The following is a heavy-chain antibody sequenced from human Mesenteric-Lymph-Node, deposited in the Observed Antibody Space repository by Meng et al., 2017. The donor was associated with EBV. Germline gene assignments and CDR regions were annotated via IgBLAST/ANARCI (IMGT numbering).Heavy chain of an antibody. CDR3: ARRLHYYGSLGS. Sequence: QLRLQGSGPGRVKPSETLSLTCTISGGAISSDNWAWIRQPPGKGLEWIGDTGTSYYNPSLKNRVTISVDTSNQFSLKLSSVTAADTAVYYCARRLHYYGSLGSWGQGTLVTVSS. D-gene: IGHD3-10*01. CDR1: GGAISSDN. CDR2: TGTS. J-gene: IGHJ4*02. V-gene: IGHV4-39*01.